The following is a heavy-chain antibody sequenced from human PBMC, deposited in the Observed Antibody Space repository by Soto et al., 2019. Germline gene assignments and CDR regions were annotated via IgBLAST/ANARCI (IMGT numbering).Heavy chain of an antibody. Sequence: EVQLVESGGGLVQPGGSLRLSCAASGFTFSSYWMSWVRQAPGKGLEWVANIKQDGSEKYYVDSVKGRFTISRDNDKNPLYLEMNSLRAEDTAVYYCAAYFDWFDAFDIWGQGTMVTVSS. D-gene: IGHD3-9*01. CDR2: IKQDGSEK. CDR3: AAYFDWFDAFDI. CDR1: GFTFSSYW. J-gene: IGHJ3*02. V-gene: IGHV3-7*02.